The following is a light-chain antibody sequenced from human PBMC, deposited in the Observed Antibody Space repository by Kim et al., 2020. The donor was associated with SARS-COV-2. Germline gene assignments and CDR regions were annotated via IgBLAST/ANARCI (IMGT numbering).Light chain of an antibody. J-gene: IGKJ2*01. Sequence: QPASISCRSSQSLVSRDENTYLNWLQQRPAQSPRLLVYQISKRASGVPDRFSGSGSGNDFTLKISGVEAEDFGIYYCLQGTHWPKTFGQGTKLEI. CDR2: QIS. CDR3: LQGTHWPKT. CDR1: QSLVSRDENTY. V-gene: IGKV2-30*01.